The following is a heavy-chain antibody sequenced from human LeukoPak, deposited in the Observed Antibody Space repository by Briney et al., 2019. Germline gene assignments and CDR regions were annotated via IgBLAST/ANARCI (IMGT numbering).Heavy chain of an antibody. J-gene: IGHJ4*02. CDR1: GFTFSRFG. CDR3: ARDYYYDSSGYWDYYFDY. CDR2: IWYDGSNK. D-gene: IGHD3-22*01. Sequence: GGSLRLSCAASGFTFSRFGMHWVRQAPGKGLEWVAVIWYDGSNKYYADSVRGRFTISRDNPKNTLYLEMNSLRAEDTAVYYCARDYYYDSSGYWDYYFDYWGQGTLVSVSS. V-gene: IGHV3-33*01.